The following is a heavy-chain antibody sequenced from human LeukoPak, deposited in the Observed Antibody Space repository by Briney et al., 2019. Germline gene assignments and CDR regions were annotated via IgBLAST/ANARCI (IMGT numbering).Heavy chain of an antibody. CDR1: GGSFSGYY. Sequence: PSETQSLTCAVYGGSFSGYYWSWIRQPPGKGLEWIGEINHSGSTNYNPSLKSRVTISVDTSKNQFSLKLSSVTAADTAVYYCASADSSGYPYWGQGTLVTVSS. CDR3: ASADSSGYPY. D-gene: IGHD6-19*01. J-gene: IGHJ4*02. CDR2: INHSGST. V-gene: IGHV4-34*01.